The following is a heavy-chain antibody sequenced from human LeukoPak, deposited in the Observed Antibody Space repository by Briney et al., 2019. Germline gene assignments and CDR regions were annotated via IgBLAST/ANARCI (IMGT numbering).Heavy chain of an antibody. D-gene: IGHD6-13*01. CDR2: IKQDGSET. CDR3: ARGQQLVY. J-gene: IGHJ4*02. Sequence: PGGSLRLSCAASGFTFRSYWMSWVRQAPGKGLEWVANIKQDGSETYYVDSVKGRFTISRDNAKNSLYLQMNSLRAEDTAVYYCARGQQLVYWGQGTLVTVSS. V-gene: IGHV3-7*01. CDR1: GFTFRSYW.